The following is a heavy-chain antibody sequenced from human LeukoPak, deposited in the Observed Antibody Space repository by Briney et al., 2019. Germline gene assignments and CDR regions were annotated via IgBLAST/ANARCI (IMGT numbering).Heavy chain of an antibody. J-gene: IGHJ4*02. Sequence: SETLSLTCTVSGGSISNYYWSWIRQPPGKGLEWIGYIYNSGTTNYNPSLKSRLTISVDTSKDQFPLKLTSVTAADTAVYYCARRYYDRSVYYFDYWGQGTLVTVSS. CDR1: GGSISNYY. CDR2: IYNSGTT. V-gene: IGHV4-59*08. CDR3: ARRYYDRSVYYFDY. D-gene: IGHD3-22*01.